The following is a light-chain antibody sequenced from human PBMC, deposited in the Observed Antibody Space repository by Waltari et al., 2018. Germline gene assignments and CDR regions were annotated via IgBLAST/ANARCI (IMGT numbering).Light chain of an antibody. Sequence: DVVMTQSPLSLPVTLGQPASISCWSSQSLVYSDGITYFNWFQQRPGQPPRRLIYNVSKRDPWVPDRFSGSGSGTDFTLKISRVEAEDVGIYYCMQGTQWPYTFGQGTKLEIK. CDR3: MQGTQWPYT. V-gene: IGKV2-30*01. J-gene: IGKJ2*01. CDR1: QSLVYSDGITY. CDR2: NVS.